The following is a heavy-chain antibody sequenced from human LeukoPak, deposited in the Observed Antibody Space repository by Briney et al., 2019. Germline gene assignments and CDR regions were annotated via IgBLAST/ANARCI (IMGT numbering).Heavy chain of an antibody. J-gene: IGHJ6*03. Sequence: SETLSLTCSVSGVPIHYWSWIRQPPGKGLEWIGYVHYSGDTNYNPSLRSRVTISNDMSNNHFSLKLSSVTAADTAVYYCARLTRSGDYPYFYYYMDVWGKGTTVTVSS. V-gene: IGHV4-59*11. CDR1: GVPIHY. D-gene: IGHD3-3*01. CDR3: ARLTRSGDYPYFYYYMDV. CDR2: VHYSGDT.